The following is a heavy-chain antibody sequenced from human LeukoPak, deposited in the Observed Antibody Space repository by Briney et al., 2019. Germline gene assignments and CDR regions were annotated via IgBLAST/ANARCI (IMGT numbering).Heavy chain of an antibody. Sequence: GGSLRLSCAASGFTFSPYSMNWVRQAPGRGLEWISYISSTTPNTFYAGSVKGRFTISRDNTKNSLYLQMNSLRAADTAVYYCVRATSYSFDYWGQGILVTVSS. J-gene: IGHJ4*02. CDR2: ISSTTPNT. CDR3: VRATSYSFDY. CDR1: GFTFSPYS. V-gene: IGHV3-48*04. D-gene: IGHD1-26*01.